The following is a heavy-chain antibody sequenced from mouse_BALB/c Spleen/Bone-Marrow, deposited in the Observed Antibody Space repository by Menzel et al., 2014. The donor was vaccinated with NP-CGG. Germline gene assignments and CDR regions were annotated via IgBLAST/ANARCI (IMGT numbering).Heavy chain of an antibody. Sequence: VQLKESGADLVKSGGSLKLSCAASGFTFSSYGMSWVRQTPDKRLEWVATITSGGRYTYYPDSVKGRFTISRDNAKNTLYLQMSSLKSEDTAMYYCARRGGEKDYFDYWGQGTTLTVSS. CDR3: ARRGGEKDYFDY. V-gene: IGHV5-6*01. CDR2: ITSGGRYT. CDR1: GFTFSSYG. J-gene: IGHJ2*01.